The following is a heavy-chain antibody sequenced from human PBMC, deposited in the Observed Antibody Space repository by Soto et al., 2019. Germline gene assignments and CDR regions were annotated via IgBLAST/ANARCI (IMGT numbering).Heavy chain of an antibody. CDR1: GFTVSSNY. D-gene: IGHD2-15*01. CDR3: ASQYCSGGSCYRSDDAFDI. Sequence: EVPLVESGGGLVQPGWSLRLSCAASGFTVSSNYMSWVRQAPGKGLEWVSVIYSGGSTYYADSVKGRFTISRHNSKNTLYLQMNSLRAEDTAVYYCASQYCSGGSCYRSDDAFDIWGQGTMVTVSS. V-gene: IGHV3-53*04. CDR2: IYSGGST. J-gene: IGHJ3*02.